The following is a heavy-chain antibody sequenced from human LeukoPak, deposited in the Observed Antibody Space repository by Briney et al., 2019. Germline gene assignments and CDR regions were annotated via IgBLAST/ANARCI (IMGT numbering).Heavy chain of an antibody. D-gene: IGHD1-26*01. Sequence: GGSLRLSCATSGFPLSSHSHNLVRQGPGKGLEWGPTNCGSGGTTYYADFVKGRFTISRDNSKNTLSLQMNSLRAEDTAVYYCAKDLGAIVRVDAFDIWGRGTMVTVSS. CDR3: AKDLGAIVRVDAFDI. V-gene: IGHV3-23*01. J-gene: IGHJ3*02. CDR2: NCGSGGTT. CDR1: GFPLSSHS.